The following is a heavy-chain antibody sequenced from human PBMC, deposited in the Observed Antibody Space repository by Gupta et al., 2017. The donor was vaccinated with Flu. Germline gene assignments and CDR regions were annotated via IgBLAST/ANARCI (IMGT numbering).Heavy chain of an antibody. CDR1: GFAFGTYA. CDR2: ISSSSTYI. CDR3: ARDAAGTDFNWFDP. J-gene: IGHJ5*01. V-gene: IGHV3-21*06. D-gene: IGHD6-13*01. Sequence: EVQLVESGGGLVKPGGSLRLSCEGNGFAFGTYALNWVRQVPGKGLEWVASISSSSTYIFYHDSVKGRFTTSRDNAKNTLFLQMNGLRSEDTAVYHCARDAAGTDFNWFDPWGPGTLVTVSS.